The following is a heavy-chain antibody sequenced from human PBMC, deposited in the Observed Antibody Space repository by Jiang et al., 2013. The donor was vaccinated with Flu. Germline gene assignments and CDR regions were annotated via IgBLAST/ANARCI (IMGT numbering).Heavy chain of an antibody. V-gene: IGHV1-2*02. D-gene: IGHD2-21*01. CDR3: ARDVIVGVGQGWFDP. Sequence: SGAEVKKPGASVRVSCKASRYTFTDYVIHWVRQAPGQGLEGMGWINPKNGDTKYTQKFQGRVTMTRDTSISTVYMELSSLISDDTAVYYCARDVIVGVGQGWFDPWGQGTLVTVSS. J-gene: IGHJ5*02. CDR2: INPKNGDT. CDR1: RYTFTDYV.